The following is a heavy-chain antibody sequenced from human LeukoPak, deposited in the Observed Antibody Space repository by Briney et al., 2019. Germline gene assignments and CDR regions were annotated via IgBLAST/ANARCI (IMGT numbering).Heavy chain of an antibody. CDR2: ISYDGSNK. D-gene: IGHD1-1*01. J-gene: IGHJ4*02. CDR1: GFTFSSYG. Sequence: PRGSQTVSCAASGFTFSSYGMHWVRQAPGKGLELVAVISYDGSNKYYADSVKGRFTISRDNCKNTLYLQMNSLRAEDTAVYYCAAGTTFLTDWGQGTLASVSS. V-gene: IGHV3-30*03. CDR3: AAGTTFLTD.